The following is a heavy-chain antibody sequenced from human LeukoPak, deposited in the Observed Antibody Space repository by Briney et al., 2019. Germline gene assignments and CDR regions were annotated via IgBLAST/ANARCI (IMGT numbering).Heavy chain of an antibody. CDR2: IYYSGST. V-gene: IGHV4-39*07. Sequence: PSETLSLTCTVSGGSISSSSYYWGWIRQPPGKGLEWIGSIYYSGSTYYNPSLKSRVTISVDTSKNQFSLKLSSVTAADTAVYYCARVTTVTTLPGFVGGIDYWGQGTLVTVSS. J-gene: IGHJ4*02. CDR3: ARVTTVTTLPGFVGGIDY. D-gene: IGHD4-17*01. CDR1: GGSISSSSYY.